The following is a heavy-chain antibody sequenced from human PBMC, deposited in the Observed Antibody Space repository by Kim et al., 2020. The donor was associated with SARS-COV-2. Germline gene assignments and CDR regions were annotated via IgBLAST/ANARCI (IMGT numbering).Heavy chain of an antibody. D-gene: IGHD4-4*01. V-gene: IGHV3-21*01. J-gene: IGHJ6*02. Sequence: GGSLRLSCAASGFTFTTYNMNWVRQAPGKGLEWVSSITSSSIYIYYADSVKGRFTISRDNAKSSLYLQMNSLRAEDTAVYYCARDDYSGTPGNVYSYYGMDVWGHGTTVTVSS. CDR3: ARDDYSGTPGNVYSYYGMDV. CDR2: ITSSSIYI. CDR1: GFTFTTYN.